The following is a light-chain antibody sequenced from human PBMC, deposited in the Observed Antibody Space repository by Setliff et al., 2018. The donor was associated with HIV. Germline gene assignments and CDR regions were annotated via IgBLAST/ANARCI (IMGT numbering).Light chain of an antibody. CDR1: SSDVGTYNF. J-gene: IGLJ1*01. V-gene: IGLV2-14*03. CDR2: DLN. CDR3: SSYTSTTPLYV. Sequence: QSALTQPVSVSGSPGQPITISCTGTSSDVGTYNFVSWYQQHPGKAPKLLIYDLNNRPSGVSNRFSGPKSGNTASLTISGLQAEDEADYHCSSYTSTTPLYVFGTGTKVTVL.